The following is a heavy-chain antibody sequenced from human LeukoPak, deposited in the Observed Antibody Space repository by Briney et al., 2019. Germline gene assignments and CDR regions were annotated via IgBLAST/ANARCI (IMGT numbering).Heavy chain of an antibody. CDR1: GYTFTSYY. CDR2: INPSGGST. Sequence: RASVTVSCKASGYTFTSYYMHWVRQAPGQGLEWMGLINPSGGSTSYAQKFQGRVTMTRDTSTSTVYMELSSLRSEDTAVYYCATTDYYDSSGYLGYFDYWGQGTLVTVSS. V-gene: IGHV1-46*01. D-gene: IGHD3-22*01. J-gene: IGHJ4*02. CDR3: ATTDYYDSSGYLGYFDY.